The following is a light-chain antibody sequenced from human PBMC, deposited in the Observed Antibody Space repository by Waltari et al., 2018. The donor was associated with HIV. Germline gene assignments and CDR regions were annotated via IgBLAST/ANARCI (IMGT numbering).Light chain of an antibody. CDR1: QSVSSSY. CDR2: GAS. CDR3: QQYGSSPPYS. Sequence: EIVLTQSPGTLSLSPGDRATLSCRASQSVSSSYLAWYQQKPGQAPRLLIDGASSRATGIPDRFSGSGSGADFTLTISRLEPEEFAVYYCQQYGSSPPYSFGQGTKLEIK. V-gene: IGKV3-20*01. J-gene: IGKJ2*03.